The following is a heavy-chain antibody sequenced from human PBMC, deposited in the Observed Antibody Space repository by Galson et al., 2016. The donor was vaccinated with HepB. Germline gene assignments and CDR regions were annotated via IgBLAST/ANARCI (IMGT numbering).Heavy chain of an antibody. D-gene: IGHD1-7*01. J-gene: IGHJ4*02. V-gene: IGHV1-69*05. CDR1: GGTFSTYA. Sequence: SVKVSCKASGGTFSTYAISWVRQAPGQGLEWMGGINPIFKTPNYAQKFQGRVTMTTDDSSTTAYMELSGLRSEDTAVYYCATERTGITPTGYWGQGSLVTVSS. CDR3: ATERTGITPTGY. CDR2: INPIFKTP.